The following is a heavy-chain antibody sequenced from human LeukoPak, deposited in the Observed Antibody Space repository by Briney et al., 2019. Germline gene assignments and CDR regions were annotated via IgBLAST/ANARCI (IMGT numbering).Heavy chain of an antibody. CDR1: GFTFSSYA. J-gene: IGHJ4*02. V-gene: IGHV3-30-3*01. CDR2: ISYDGSNK. Sequence: GGSLRLSCAASGFTFSSYAMHWVRQAPGKGLEWVAVISYDGSNKYYADSVKGRFTISRDNSKNTLYLQMNSLRAEDTAVYYCAGTSPYWGQGTLVTVSS. D-gene: IGHD1-1*01. CDR3: AGTSPY.